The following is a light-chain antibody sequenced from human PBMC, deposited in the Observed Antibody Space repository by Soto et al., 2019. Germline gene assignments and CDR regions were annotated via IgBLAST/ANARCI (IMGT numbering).Light chain of an antibody. Sequence: QSVLTQPAPVSGSPGQSITISCTGTSSDVGHYNYVSWYQQHPGNAPKLVIYDVSIRASGVSDRFSGSKSGNTASLTISGLQAEDEADYYCCSYTTTTSRVFGTGTKLTVL. J-gene: IGLJ1*01. CDR2: DVS. CDR3: CSYTTTTSRV. V-gene: IGLV2-14*03. CDR1: SSDVGHYNY.